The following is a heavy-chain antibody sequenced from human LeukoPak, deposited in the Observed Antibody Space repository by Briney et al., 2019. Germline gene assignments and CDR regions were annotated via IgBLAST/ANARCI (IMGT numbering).Heavy chain of an antibody. Sequence: SGGSLRLSCAASGFTVSSNYMSWVRQAPGKGLEWVSVIYRGGIYNDGTTNYGDSVKGRFTISRDNSKNTLYLQMNSLRAEDTAVYYCARRELLGYSYGLRTFNIWGQGTTVTVSS. CDR2: IYRGGIYNDGTT. J-gene: IGHJ3*02. CDR1: GFTVSSNY. CDR3: ARRELLGYSYGLRTFNI. D-gene: IGHD5-18*01. V-gene: IGHV3-66*04.